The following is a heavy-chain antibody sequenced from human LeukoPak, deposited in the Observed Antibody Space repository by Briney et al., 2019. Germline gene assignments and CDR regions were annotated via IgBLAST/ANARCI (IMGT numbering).Heavy chain of an antibody. Sequence: GGSLRLSCAASGFTFSSYEMNWVRQAPGKGLEWVSYISSSSSTIYYADSVKGRFALSRDNAKNSLYLQMNSLRAEDTAVYYCARDHHRRLYDSQARNTFDIWGQGTMVTVSS. CDR1: GFTFSSYE. J-gene: IGHJ3*02. CDR2: ISSSSSTI. CDR3: ARDHHRRLYDSQARNTFDI. V-gene: IGHV3-48*01. D-gene: IGHD3-22*01.